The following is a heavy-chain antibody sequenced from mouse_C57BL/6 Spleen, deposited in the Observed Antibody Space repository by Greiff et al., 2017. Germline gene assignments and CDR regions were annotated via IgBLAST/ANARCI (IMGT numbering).Heavy chain of an antibody. J-gene: IGHJ2*01. CDR3: AREGAYDYDYFDY. CDR2: ISYDGSN. Sequence: EVKLQESGPGLVKPSQSLSLTCSVTGYSITSGYYWNWIRQFPGNKLEWMGYISYDGSNNYNPSLKNRISITRDTSKNQFFLKLNSVTTEDTATYYCAREGAYDYDYFDYWGQGTTLTVSS. CDR1: GYSITSGYY. V-gene: IGHV3-6*01. D-gene: IGHD2-4*01.